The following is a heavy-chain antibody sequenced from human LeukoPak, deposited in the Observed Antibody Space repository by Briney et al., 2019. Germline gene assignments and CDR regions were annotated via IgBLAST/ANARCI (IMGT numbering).Heavy chain of an antibody. V-gene: IGHV3-7*03. J-gene: IGHJ4*02. Sequence: PGGSLRLSCVATGVTFSNYWMDWVRQAPGKGLEWVANINPDGSEKYSVDAVKGRFSISRDNARNSLYLQMDSLRADDTAIYYCSRSLDYWGQGVLVTVSS. CDR3: SRSLDY. CDR1: GVTFSNYW. CDR2: INPDGSEK.